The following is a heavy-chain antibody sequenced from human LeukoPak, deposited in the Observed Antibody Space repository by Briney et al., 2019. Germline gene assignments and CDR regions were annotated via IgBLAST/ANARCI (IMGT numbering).Heavy chain of an antibody. CDR1: GFTFSSYW. CDR3: AKTAASMDV. Sequence: GGSPRLSCAASGFTFSSYWMSWVRQAPGKGLEWVANIKEDGSEKYYVDSVKGRFTISRDNAKNSLYLQMNSLRAEDTAVYYCAKTAASMDVWGKGITVTVSS. V-gene: IGHV3-7*01. CDR2: IKEDGSEK. J-gene: IGHJ6*03. D-gene: IGHD2-15*01.